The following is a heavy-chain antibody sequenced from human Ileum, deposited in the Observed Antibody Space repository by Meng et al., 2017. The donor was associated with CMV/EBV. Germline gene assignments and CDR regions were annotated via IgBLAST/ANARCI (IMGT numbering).Heavy chain of an antibody. J-gene: IGHJ4*02. V-gene: IGHV4-34*01. D-gene: IGHD3-3*01. CDR3: ATLRGDFWSGYGDY. Sequence: AVYGGSFSGYYWSWIRQPPGKGLEWIGEINHSGSTNYNPSLKSRVTISVDTSKNQFSLKLSSVTAADTAVYYCATLRGDFWSGYGDYWGQGTLVTVSS. CDR2: INHSGST. CDR1: GGSFSGYY.